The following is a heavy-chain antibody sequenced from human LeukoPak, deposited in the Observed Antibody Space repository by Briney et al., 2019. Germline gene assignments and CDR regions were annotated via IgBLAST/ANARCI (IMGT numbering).Heavy chain of an antibody. Sequence: PSETLSLTCIVSGGSMSSYYWSWIRQPAGKGLEWIGRMYTDGSTNYNPFLNSRVTMSVDTSEKHFSLRLNSVTAADTAVYYCATYDQKLAFDNWCQGTLVTVSS. J-gene: IGHJ4*02. CDR1: GGSMSSYY. CDR3: ATYDQKLAFDN. D-gene: IGHD6-13*01. V-gene: IGHV4-4*07. CDR2: MYTDGST.